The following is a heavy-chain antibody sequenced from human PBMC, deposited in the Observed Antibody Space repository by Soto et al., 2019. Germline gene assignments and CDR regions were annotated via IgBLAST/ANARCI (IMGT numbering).Heavy chain of an antibody. Sequence: QVQLVQSGAEVKKPGSSVTVSCKASGGTFSSYAISWVRQAPGQGLEWMGRIIPFIGTANYAQKFQGRVTITEADSTSTAYMELTSLRSEDTAVYYCARVVITTVPASYYYGMDVWAQGTTVTVSS. D-gene: IGHD4-4*01. CDR3: ARVVITTVPASYYYGMDV. CDR1: GGTFSSYA. V-gene: IGHV1-69*18. CDR2: IIPFIGTA. J-gene: IGHJ6*02.